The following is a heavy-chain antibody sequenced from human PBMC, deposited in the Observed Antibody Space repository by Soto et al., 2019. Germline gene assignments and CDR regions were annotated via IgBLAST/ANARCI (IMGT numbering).Heavy chain of an antibody. CDR1: GGSISSSNW. J-gene: IGHJ5*02. V-gene: IGHV4-4*02. D-gene: IGHD2-2*02. CDR3: ARDLFSSTSCYRKRWFDP. Sequence: QVQLQESGPGLVKPSGTLSLTCAVSGGSISSSNWWSWVRQPPGKGLEGIGEIYHSGSTNYNPSIKSRVTISLDKSKTQFSMKLSSVTAADTAVYYCARDLFSSTSCYRKRWFDPWGQGTLVTVSS. CDR2: IYHSGST.